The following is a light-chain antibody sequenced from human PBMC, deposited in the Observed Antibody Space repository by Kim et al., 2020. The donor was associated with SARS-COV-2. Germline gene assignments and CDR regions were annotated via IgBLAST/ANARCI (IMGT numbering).Light chain of an antibody. Sequence: GQTTTFCCEGSCTIVVGYAVNWYQQLPGTAPKLRIYGNDQRPSGVPDRFSGYKSGTSASLAISGLRSDDDSDYYCAVCDDSLTGWVFGGGTQLTVL. V-gene: IGLV1-44*01. J-gene: IGLJ3*02. CDR1: CTIVVGYA. CDR2: GND. CDR3: AVCDDSLTGWV.